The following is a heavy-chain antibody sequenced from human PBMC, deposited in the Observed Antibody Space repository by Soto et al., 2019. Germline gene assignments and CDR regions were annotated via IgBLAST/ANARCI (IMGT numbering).Heavy chain of an antibody. CDR1: GFTLSYYW. J-gene: IGHJ4*02. CDR3: ARDEGIDY. V-gene: IGHV3-7*03. Sequence: GGSLRLSCAASGFTLSYYWMSWVRQAPGKGLEWVANIKQDGGDQFYLDSVKGRFTTSRDNAKNLLYLQMTSLRAEDTALYYCARDEGIDYWGQGTLVTVSS. CDR2: IKQDGGDQ.